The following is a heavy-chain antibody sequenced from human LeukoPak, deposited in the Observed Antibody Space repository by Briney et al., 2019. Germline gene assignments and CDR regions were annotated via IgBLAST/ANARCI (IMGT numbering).Heavy chain of an antibody. D-gene: IGHD3-22*01. CDR1: GYTFTTYG. CDR2: ISVSTGDT. V-gene: IGHV1-18*01. CDR3: VRDLGDDKSGVGYFDY. J-gene: IGHJ4*02. Sequence: ASVKVSCEASGYTFTTYGLSWVRQAPGQGLEWMGWISVSTGDTRYAQKVQGRVTMTTGTSTSTAYMEVTNLRSDDTAVYYCVRDLGDDKSGVGYFDYWGQGTLVTVSS.